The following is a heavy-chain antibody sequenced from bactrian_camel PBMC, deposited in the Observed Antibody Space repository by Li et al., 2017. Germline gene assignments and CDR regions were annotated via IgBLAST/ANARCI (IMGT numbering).Heavy chain of an antibody. V-gene: IGHV3S10*01. Sequence: DVQLVESGGGSVQAGGSLRLSCAASGYTYSSYCMGWFRQAPGKVREGVAAFDSDGSTTYADSVKGRFTVSQDDAKNTINLQMNSLTPEDTAMYYCATITNYGMGCGSWNEATYWGQGTQVTVS. CDR2: FDSDGST. J-gene: IGHJ4*01. CDR1: GYTYSSYC. CDR3: ATITNYGMGCGSWNEATY. D-gene: IGHD3*01.